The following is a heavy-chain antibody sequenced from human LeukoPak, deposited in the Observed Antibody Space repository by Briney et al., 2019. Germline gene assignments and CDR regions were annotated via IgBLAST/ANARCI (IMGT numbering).Heavy chain of an antibody. D-gene: IGHD3-10*01. CDR2: ISSSSSTI. V-gene: IGHV3-48*01. CDR3: AKGRGAFDI. CDR1: GFTFSSYS. J-gene: IGHJ3*02. Sequence: GGSLRLSCAASGFTFSSYSMNWVRQAPGKGLEWVSYISSSSSTIYYADSVKGRFTISRDNAKNSLYLQMNSLRAEDTAVYYCAKGRGAFDIWGQGTMVTVSS.